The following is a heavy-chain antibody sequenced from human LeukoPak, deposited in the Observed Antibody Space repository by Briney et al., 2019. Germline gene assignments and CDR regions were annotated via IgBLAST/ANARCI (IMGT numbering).Heavy chain of an antibody. J-gene: IGHJ4*02. V-gene: IGHV1-2*02. Sequence: GASVKVSCKASGYTFTGYYIHWVRQAPGQGLEWMGWIIPNTGITNYAQKFQGRVTMTRDTSISTFYMGLSRLRSDDAAVYYCAKTSDFWSGFDSWGQGTLVTVAS. D-gene: IGHD3-3*01. CDR3: AKTSDFWSGFDS. CDR2: IIPNTGIT. CDR1: GYTFTGYY.